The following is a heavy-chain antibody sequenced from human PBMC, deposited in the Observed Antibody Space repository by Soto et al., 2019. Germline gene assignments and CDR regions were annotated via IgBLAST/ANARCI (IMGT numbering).Heavy chain of an antibody. V-gene: IGHV5-51*01. J-gene: IGHJ6*04. CDR3: ARAEDYYVSYGMDV. D-gene: IGHD3-10*02. CDR1: GYIFTSYW. CDR2: IYPGDSDT. Sequence: PGESLKISCKGSGYIFTSYWIGWVRQMPGKGLEWMVIIYPGDSDTSYSPSSQGRVPISADKSISTAYLQWSSLKAWDPAMYYCARAEDYYVSYGMDVWGKGPMVTVSS.